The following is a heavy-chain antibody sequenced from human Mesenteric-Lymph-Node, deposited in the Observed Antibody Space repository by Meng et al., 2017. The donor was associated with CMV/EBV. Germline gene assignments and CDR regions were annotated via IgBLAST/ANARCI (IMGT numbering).Heavy chain of an antibody. D-gene: IGHD2-2*01. CDR2: IRYDGSNK. Sequence: GESLKISCAASGFTFSSYWMSWVRQAPGKGLEWVAFIRYDGSNKYYADSVKGRFTISRDNSKNTLYLQMNSLRAEDTAVYYCAKDLRFSYCSSTSCYVGPGYYYYYGMDVWGQGTTVTVSS. V-gene: IGHV3-30*02. CDR1: GFTFSSYW. CDR3: AKDLRFSYCSSTSCYVGPGYYYYYGMDV. J-gene: IGHJ6*02.